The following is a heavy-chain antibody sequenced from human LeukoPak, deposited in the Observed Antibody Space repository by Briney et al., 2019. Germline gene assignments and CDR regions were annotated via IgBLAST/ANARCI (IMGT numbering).Heavy chain of an antibody. D-gene: IGHD3-10*01. CDR1: GFTFSSYA. J-gene: IGHJ5*02. CDR2: INNSGGST. V-gene: IGHV3-23*01. Sequence: GGSLRLSCAASGFTFSSYAMNWVRQAPGKGLAWVSGINNSGGSTYYADSVKGRFTISRDNSKNTLYLQMNSLRAEDTAVYYCAKPPGLPWLDPWGQGTLVTVSS. CDR3: AKPPGLPWLDP.